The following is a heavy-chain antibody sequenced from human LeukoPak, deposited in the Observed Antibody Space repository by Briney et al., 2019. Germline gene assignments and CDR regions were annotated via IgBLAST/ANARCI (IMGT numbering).Heavy chain of an antibody. V-gene: IGHV3-7*01. D-gene: IGHD4-23*01. Sequence: PGGSLRLSCSASGFTFTCCWMSWVRQTRGKGLEWVASIKQDGREKFYADSVKGRFTISRDNAKNSLYLQVNSLRAEDTAVYYCARVPGVTRYFDSWGQGILVTVSS. CDR1: GFTFTCCW. CDR2: IKQDGREK. CDR3: ARVPGVTRYFDS. J-gene: IGHJ4*02.